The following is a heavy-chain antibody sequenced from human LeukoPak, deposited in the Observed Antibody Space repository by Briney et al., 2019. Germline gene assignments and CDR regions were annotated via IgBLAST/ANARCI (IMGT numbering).Heavy chain of an antibody. CDR3: AISPIAAAGDYYYYGMDV. CDR1: GYTFTSYG. D-gene: IGHD6-13*01. J-gene: IGHJ6*02. Sequence: ASVKASCKASGYTFTSYGISWVRQAPGQGLEWMGWISAYNGNTNYAQKLQGRVTMTTDTSTSTAYMELRSLRSDDTAVYYCAISPIAAAGDYYYYGMDVWGQGTTVTVSS. CDR2: ISAYNGNT. V-gene: IGHV1-18*01.